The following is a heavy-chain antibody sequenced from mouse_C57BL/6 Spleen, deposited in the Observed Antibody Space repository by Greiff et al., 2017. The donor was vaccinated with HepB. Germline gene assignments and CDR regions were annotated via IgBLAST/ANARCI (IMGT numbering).Heavy chain of an antibody. CDR2: IDPSDSET. CDR3: ARPMVTHYYAMDY. J-gene: IGHJ4*01. V-gene: IGHV1-52*01. Sequence: VQLQQSGAELVRPGSSVKLSCKASGYTFTSYWMHWVKQRPIQGLEWIGNIDPSDSETHYNQKFKVKATLTVDKSSSTAYMQLSSLTSEDSAVYYCARPMVTHYYAMDYWGQGTSVTVSS. CDR1: GYTFTSYW. D-gene: IGHD2-2*01.